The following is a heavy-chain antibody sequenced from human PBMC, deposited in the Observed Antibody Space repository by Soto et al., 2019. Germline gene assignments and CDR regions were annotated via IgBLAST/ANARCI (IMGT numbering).Heavy chain of an antibody. CDR3: ARVTPGNNLYYFSGLGV. V-gene: IGHV3-30-3*01. CDR2: ISYEGSNT. D-gene: IGHD1-1*01. Sequence: QVHLVESGGGVAQPGRSLRLSCVASGFTFDTYGIHWVRQAPGKGLQWVALISYEGSNTYYADSVRGRFTISRDNSKNTLYLQINVLRPDDTGVYYCARVTPGNNLYYFSGLGVWGRGTSVTVSS. CDR1: GFTFDTYG. J-gene: IGHJ6*02.